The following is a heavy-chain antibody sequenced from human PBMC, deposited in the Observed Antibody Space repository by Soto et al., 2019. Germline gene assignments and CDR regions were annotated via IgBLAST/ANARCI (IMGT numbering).Heavy chain of an antibody. D-gene: IGHD5-12*01. J-gene: IGHJ6*02. CDR3: AKDSPGYSGYGPSFYYYYCMDV. Sequence: GGSLRLSCAASGFTFSSYGMHWVRQAPGKWLEWVAVISYDGSNKYYADSVKGRFTISRDNSKNTLYLQMNSLRAEDTAVYYCAKDSPGYSGYGPSFYYYYCMDVWGQGXTVTVYS. V-gene: IGHV3-30*18. CDR2: ISYDGSNK. CDR1: GFTFSSYG.